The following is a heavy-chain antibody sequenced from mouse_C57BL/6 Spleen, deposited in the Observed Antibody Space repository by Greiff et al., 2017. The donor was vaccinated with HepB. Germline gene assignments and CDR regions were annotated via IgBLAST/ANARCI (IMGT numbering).Heavy chain of an antibody. CDR2: INPNYGTT. J-gene: IGHJ1*03. V-gene: IGHV1-39*01. CDR1: GYSFTDYN. D-gene: IGHD1-1*01. Sequence: EVQLQESGPELVKPVASVKISCKASGYSFTDYNMNWVKQSNGKSLEWIGVINPNYGTTSYNQKFKGKATLTVDQSSSTAYMQLNSLTSEDSAVYYCARSDYGSSYYWYFDVWGTGTTVTVSS. CDR3: ARSDYGSSYYWYFDV.